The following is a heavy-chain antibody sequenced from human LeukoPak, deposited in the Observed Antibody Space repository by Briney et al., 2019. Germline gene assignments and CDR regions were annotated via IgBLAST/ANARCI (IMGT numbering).Heavy chain of an antibody. CDR3: AKQGSIVVVLSWFAP. J-gene: IGHJ5*02. Sequence: GGSLRLSCAASGFTFSSYAMSWVRQAPGKGLEWVSAISGSGGSTYYADSVKGRFTISRDNSKNTLYLQMNSLRAEDTAVYYCAKQGSIVVVLSWFAPWGQGTLVTVSS. CDR2: ISGSGGST. V-gene: IGHV3-23*01. D-gene: IGHD2-15*01. CDR1: GFTFSSYA.